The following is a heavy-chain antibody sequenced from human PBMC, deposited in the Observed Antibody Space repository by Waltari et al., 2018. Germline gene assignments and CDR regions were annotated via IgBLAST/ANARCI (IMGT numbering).Heavy chain of an antibody. Sequence: QVQLQQWGAGLLKPSETLSLTCAVYGGSFSGYYWSWIRQPPGKGLEWIGEINHSGSTNYNPSLKSRVTISVDTSKNQFSLKLSSVTAADTAVYYCAGVGSNPWYYYMDVWGKGTTVTVSS. CDR3: AGVGSNPWYYYMDV. J-gene: IGHJ6*03. V-gene: IGHV4-34*01. CDR1: GGSFSGYY. CDR2: INHSGST. D-gene: IGHD4-4*01.